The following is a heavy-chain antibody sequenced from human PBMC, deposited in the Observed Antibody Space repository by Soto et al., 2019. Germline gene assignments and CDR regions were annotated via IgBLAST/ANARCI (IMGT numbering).Heavy chain of an antibody. CDR1: GDTFSNFA. CDR3: AKYQGTQMFLYVWDY. V-gene: IGHV1-69*01. J-gene: IGHJ4*02. Sequence: QVQFVQSGAEVKKPWSSGKGSCKASGDTFSNFAFSWVRPAPGQGLEWMGGIIPIFATTVYAHKFQGRVTWTADESTSTAYRELSRLSSDDTSVYYCAKYQGTQMFLYVWDYWGQVTLVTVSS. CDR2: IIPIFATT. D-gene: IGHD3-10*01.